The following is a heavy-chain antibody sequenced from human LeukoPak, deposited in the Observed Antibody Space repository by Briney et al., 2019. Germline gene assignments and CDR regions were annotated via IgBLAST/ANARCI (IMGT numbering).Heavy chain of an antibody. CDR1: GFPFNDAW. Sequence: PGGSLRLSCAASGFPFNDAWMTWVRQAPGKGLEWIGRVKSEADGGTTTYGAPVKGRFTIFRDDATSIVYLEMKNLTSDDTGVYYRATRLLWGRGTLVTVSS. V-gene: IGHV3-15*05. CDR2: VKSEADGGTT. CDR3: ATRLL. D-gene: IGHD2-21*02. J-gene: IGHJ4*02.